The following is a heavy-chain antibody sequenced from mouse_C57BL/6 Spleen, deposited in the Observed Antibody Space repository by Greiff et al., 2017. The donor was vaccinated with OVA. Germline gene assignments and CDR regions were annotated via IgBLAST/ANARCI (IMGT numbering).Heavy chain of an antibody. CDR2: ISSGSSTI. D-gene: IGHD2-4*01. Sequence: EVMVVESGGGLVKPGGSLKLSCAASGFTFSDYGMHWVRQAPEKGLEWVAYISSGSSTIYYADTVKGRFTISRDNAKNTLFLQMTSLRSEDTAMYYCARDDYDVGNFDYWGQGTTLTVSS. CDR1: GFTFSDYG. CDR3: ARDDYDVGNFDY. J-gene: IGHJ2*01. V-gene: IGHV5-17*01.